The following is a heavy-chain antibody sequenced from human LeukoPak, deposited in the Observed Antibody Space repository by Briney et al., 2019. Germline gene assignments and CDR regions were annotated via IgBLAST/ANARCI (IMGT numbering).Heavy chain of an antibody. D-gene: IGHD3-10*01. CDR3: AREPIMVRGVIILSRFDY. Sequence: PGGSLRLSCAASGFMLSSTWMHWVRQAPGKGLVWVSRINSDATSTSYADSVRGRFTISRDDAKNTMYLQMNSLRAEDTAVYYCAREPIMVRGVIILSRFDYWGQGTLVTVSS. CDR1: GFMLSSTW. CDR2: INSDATST. J-gene: IGHJ4*02. V-gene: IGHV3-74*01.